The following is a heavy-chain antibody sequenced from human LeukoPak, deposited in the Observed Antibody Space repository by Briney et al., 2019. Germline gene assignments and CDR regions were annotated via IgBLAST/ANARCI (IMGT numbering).Heavy chain of an antibody. CDR1: GGTFSSYA. J-gene: IGHJ6*02. CDR3: ARTYCSGGSCYGNYYYGMDV. Sequence: ASVKVSCKASGGTFSSYAISWVRQAPGQGLEWMGRIIPILGIANYAQKFQGRVTITADKSTSTAYMELSSLRSEDTAVYYCARTYCSGGSCYGNYYYGMDVWGQGTTVTVSS. CDR2: IIPILGIA. V-gene: IGHV1-69*04. D-gene: IGHD2-15*01.